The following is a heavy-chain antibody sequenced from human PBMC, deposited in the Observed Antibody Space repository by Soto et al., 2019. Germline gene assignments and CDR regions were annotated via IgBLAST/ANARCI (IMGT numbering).Heavy chain of an antibody. CDR2: INSDGSST. J-gene: IGHJ4*02. CDR1: GFTFSSYW. Sequence: GSLRLSCAASGFTFSSYWMHWVRQAPGKGLVWVSRINSDGSSTSYADSVKGRFTISRDNAKNTLYLQMNSLRAEDTAVYYCAREIAVAGSFDYWGQGTLVTVSS. D-gene: IGHD6-19*01. V-gene: IGHV3-74*01. CDR3: AREIAVAGSFDY.